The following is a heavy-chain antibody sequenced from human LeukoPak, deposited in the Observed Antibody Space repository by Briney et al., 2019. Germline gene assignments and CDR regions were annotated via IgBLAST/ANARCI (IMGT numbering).Heavy chain of an antibody. V-gene: IGHV3-30-3*01. CDR1: GFTFSSYW. Sequence: GGSLRLSCAASGFTFSSYWMSWVRQAPGKGLEWVAVISYDGSNKYYADSVKGRFTISRDNSKNTLYLQMNSLRAEDTAVYYCARIMGVSSGSSDYWGQGTLVTVSS. D-gene: IGHD3-22*01. CDR3: ARIMGVSSGSSDY. CDR2: ISYDGSNK. J-gene: IGHJ4*02.